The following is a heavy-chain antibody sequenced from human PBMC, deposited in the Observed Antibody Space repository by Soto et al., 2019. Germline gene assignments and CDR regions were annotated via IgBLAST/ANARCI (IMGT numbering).Heavy chain of an antibody. J-gene: IGHJ4*02. CDR1: GYTFTGYY. CDR2: INPNSGGT. D-gene: IGHD3-22*01. V-gene: IGHV1-2*04. CDR3: ARDYYESSGYYYDY. Sequence: EASVKVSCKASGYTFTGYYMHWVRQAPGQGLEWMGWINPNSGGTNYAQKFQGWVTMTRDTSISTAYMELSRLRSDDTAVYYCARDYYESSGYYYDYWGQGTLVTVSS.